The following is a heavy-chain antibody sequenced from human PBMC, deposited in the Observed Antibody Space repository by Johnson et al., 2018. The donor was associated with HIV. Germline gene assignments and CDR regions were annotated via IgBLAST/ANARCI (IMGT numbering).Heavy chain of an antibody. Sequence: QVQLVESGGGVVQPGRSLRLSCAASGFTFSSYAMHWVRQAPGKGLEWVAVISYDGSNKSYADSVKGRFTISRDNSKNSLYLQMNSLRAEDTAVYYCARIPGSGWEHDAFDIWGQGTMVTISS. J-gene: IGHJ3*02. CDR2: ISYDGSNK. D-gene: IGHD6-19*01. CDR3: ARIPGSGWEHDAFDI. V-gene: IGHV3-30*04. CDR1: GFTFSSYA.